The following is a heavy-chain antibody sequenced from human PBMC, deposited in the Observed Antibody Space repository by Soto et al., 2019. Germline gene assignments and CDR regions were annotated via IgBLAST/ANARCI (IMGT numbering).Heavy chain of an antibody. D-gene: IGHD5-12*01. V-gene: IGHV4-4*07. CDR2: IFSSGST. Sequence: SETLSLTCPFSGGSLNAFYWSLVRPPAGKGLESFGRIFSSGSTSFNPSLESRVAMSVDTSKNHFSLNLSSVTAADMAVYYCAREGSYSAYNFAHGIQLWSFDFWGQGALVTVPQ. CDR1: GGSLNAFY. CDR3: AREGSYSAYNFAHGIQLWSFDF. J-gene: IGHJ4*02.